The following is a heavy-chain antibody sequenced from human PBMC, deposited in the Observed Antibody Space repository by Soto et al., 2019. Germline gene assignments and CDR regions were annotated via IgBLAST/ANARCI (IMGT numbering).Heavy chain of an antibody. Sequence: EVQLLESGGDLVQPGGSLRLSCAASGFTFSTYAMTWVRQAPGKGLEWVSGISGNGDRTDYADSVKGRFTISRDNSKNTLYLHMNDLRAEDTAVYYCAKDREGVGPDYFDYWGQGTLVTVSS. CDR1: GFTFSTYA. V-gene: IGHV3-23*01. CDR3: AKDREGVGPDYFDY. CDR2: ISGNGDRT. J-gene: IGHJ4*02. D-gene: IGHD2-2*01.